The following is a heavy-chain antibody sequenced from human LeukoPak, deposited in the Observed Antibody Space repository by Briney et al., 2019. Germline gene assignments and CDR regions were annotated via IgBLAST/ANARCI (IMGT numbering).Heavy chain of an antibody. D-gene: IGHD1-1*01. CDR3: AKDPQLVTSYYYYMDV. J-gene: IGHJ6*03. V-gene: IGHV4-34*01. Sequence: SETLSLTCAVYGGSFSGYYWSWIRQPPGKGLEWIGEINHSGSTNYNPSLKSRVTISVDTSKNQFSLKLSSVTAADTAVYYCAKDPQLVTSYYYYMDVWGKGTPVTVSS. CDR1: GGSFSGYY. CDR2: INHSGST.